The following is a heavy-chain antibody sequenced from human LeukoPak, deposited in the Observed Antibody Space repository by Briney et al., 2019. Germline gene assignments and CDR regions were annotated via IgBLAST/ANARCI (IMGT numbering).Heavy chain of an antibody. CDR1: GFTFSSYA. J-gene: IGHJ4*02. D-gene: IGHD3-10*01. CDR2: ITYDGYYK. Sequence: PGRSLRLSCAASGFTFSSYAMHWVRQAPGKGLEWVALITYDGYYKYYSDSVKGRFTISSDTSKNTLSLQMNSLRAEDTAVYYCARDLSPVVRASPMGYWGQGTLVTVSS. V-gene: IGHV3-30*04. CDR3: ARDLSPVVRASPMGY.